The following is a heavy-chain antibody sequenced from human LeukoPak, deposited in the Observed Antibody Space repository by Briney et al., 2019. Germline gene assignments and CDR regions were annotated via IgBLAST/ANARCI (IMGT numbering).Heavy chain of an antibody. CDR1: GYTFTNYG. CDR2: ISGYTGNA. J-gene: IGHJ3*02. V-gene: IGHV1-18*01. Sequence: ASVKVSCKASGYTFTNYGLSWVRQAPGQGLEWMGWISGYTGNANYAQKIQGRVTMTIEKSTSTAYMELRSLRSDDTAVYYCAREGWVVGAPYAFDIWGQGTMVTVFS. CDR3: AREGWVVGAPYAFDI. D-gene: IGHD1-26*01.